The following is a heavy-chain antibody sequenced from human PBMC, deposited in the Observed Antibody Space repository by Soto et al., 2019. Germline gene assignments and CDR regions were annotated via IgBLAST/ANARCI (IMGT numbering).Heavy chain of an antibody. Sequence: GGSLRLSCAASGFTVSSNYMSWVRQAPGKGLEWVSVIYSGGSTYYADSVKGRFTISRHNSKNTLYLQMNSLRAEDTAVYYCARENSCSSTSCYFWDWGQGTLVTVSS. V-gene: IGHV3-53*04. D-gene: IGHD2-2*01. CDR2: IYSGGST. CDR1: GFTVSSNY. CDR3: ARENSCSSTSCYFWD. J-gene: IGHJ4*02.